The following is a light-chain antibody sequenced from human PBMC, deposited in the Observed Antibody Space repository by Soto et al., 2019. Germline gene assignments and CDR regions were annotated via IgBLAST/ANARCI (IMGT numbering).Light chain of an antibody. V-gene: IGLV2-8*01. Sequence: QSALTQPPSASGSPGQSVTISCTGTSSDVGGYNYVSWYQQHPGKAPKLMIYEVSEQPSGAPDRFSGSKSGNTASLTVSGLQAEDQADYYCSSYAGSNNLVFGGGTKLTVL. CDR2: EVS. CDR1: SSDVGGYNY. CDR3: SSYAGSNNLV. J-gene: IGLJ3*02.